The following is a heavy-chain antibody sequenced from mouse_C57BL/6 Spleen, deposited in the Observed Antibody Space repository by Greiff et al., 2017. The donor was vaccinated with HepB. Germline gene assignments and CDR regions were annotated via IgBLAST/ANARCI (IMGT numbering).Heavy chain of an antibody. CDR2: IYPRDGST. CDR1: GYTFTSYD. D-gene: IGHD1-1*01. Sequence: QVQLQQSGPELVKPGASVKLSCKASGYTFTSYDINWVKQRPGQGLEWIGWIYPRDGSTKYNEKFKGKATLTVDTSSSTAYMGLHSLTSEDSAVYFCARNPDYYGSSHWYFDVWGTGTTVTVSS. V-gene: IGHV1-85*01. J-gene: IGHJ1*03. CDR3: ARNPDYYGSSHWYFDV.